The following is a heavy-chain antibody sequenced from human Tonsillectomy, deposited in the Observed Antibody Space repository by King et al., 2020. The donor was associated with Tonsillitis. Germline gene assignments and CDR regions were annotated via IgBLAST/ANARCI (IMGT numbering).Heavy chain of an antibody. D-gene: IGHD3-9*01. CDR3: ARTILTGYSQAFDI. CDR1: GYTFINYY. J-gene: IGHJ3*02. Sequence: VQLVQSGAEVKEPGASVKVSCKASGYTFINYYMHWVRQAPGQGLEWMGKINPSGGNTNYVQKFQGRVTMTRDTSTSTVYMELSTLRSEDTAVYYCARTILTGYSQAFDIWGQGTMVTVSS. V-gene: IGHV1-46*03. CDR2: INPSGGNT.